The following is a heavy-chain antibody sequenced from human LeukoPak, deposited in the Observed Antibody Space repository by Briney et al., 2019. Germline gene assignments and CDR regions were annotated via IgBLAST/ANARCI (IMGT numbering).Heavy chain of an antibody. J-gene: IGHJ3*02. CDR1: GGSISSYY. D-gene: IGHD2-21*02. Sequence: PSETLSLTCTVSGGSISSYYWSWIRQPPGKGLEWIGYIYYSGSTNYNPSLKSRVTISVDTSKNQFSLKLSSVTAADTAVYYCARWGSAYCGGDCYPNAFDIWGQGTMVTVSS. CDR2: IYYSGST. V-gene: IGHV4-59*01. CDR3: ARWGSAYCGGDCYPNAFDI.